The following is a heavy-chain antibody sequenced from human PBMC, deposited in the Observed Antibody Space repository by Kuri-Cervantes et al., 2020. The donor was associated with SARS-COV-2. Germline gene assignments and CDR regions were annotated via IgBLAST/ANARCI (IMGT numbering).Heavy chain of an antibody. V-gene: IGHV4-39*07. CDR1: GGSISSSSYY. Sequence: SETLSLTCTVSGGSISSSSYYWGWIRRPPGKGLEWIGSIYYSGSTYYNPSLKSRVTISVDTSKNQFSLKLSSVTAADTAVYYCARRTVGHFDLWGRGTLVTVSS. CDR2: IYYSGST. J-gene: IGHJ2*01. D-gene: IGHD3-16*01. CDR3: ARRTVGHFDL.